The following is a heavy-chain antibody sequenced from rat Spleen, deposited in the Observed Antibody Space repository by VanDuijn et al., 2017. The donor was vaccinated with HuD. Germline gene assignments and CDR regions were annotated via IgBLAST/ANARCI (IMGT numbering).Heavy chain of an antibody. J-gene: IGHJ3*01. V-gene: IGHV5-7*01. CDR2: IRYDGDNT. CDR3: ARLGGLRNWFAY. CDR1: GFSFRDYA. Sequence: EVQLVESGGGLVQPGGSLKLSCAASGFSFRDYAMAWVRQAPKKGLEWVATIRYDGDNTFYRDSVKGRFTISRDNAKNTLYLQMNSLRSEDTATYFCARLGGLRNWFAYWGQGTLVTVSS. D-gene: IGHD4-3*01.